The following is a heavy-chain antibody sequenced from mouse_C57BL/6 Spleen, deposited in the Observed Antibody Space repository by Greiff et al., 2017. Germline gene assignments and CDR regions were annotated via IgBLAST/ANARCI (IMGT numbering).Heavy chain of an antibody. Sequence: VQLQQSGAELVRPGASVTLSCKASGYTFTDYEMHWVKQTPVHGLEWIGAIDPETGGTAYNQKFKGKAILTADKSSSTAYMELRSLTSEDSAVYCCTRCHYSLYDYAMDYWGQGTLATVSS. CDR3: TRCHYSLYDYAMDY. V-gene: IGHV1-15*01. CDR1: GYTFTDYE. D-gene: IGHD6-2*01. CDR2: IDPETGGT. J-gene: IGHJ4*01.